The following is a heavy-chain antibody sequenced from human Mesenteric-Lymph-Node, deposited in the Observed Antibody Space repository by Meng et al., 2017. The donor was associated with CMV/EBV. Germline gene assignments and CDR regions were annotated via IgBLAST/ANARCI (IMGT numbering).Heavy chain of an antibody. CDR1: GFTFNSYG. CDR3: AKDPTLRFLPGDYYYYGMDV. D-gene: IGHD3-3*01. CDR2: IRYDGSNK. V-gene: IGHV3-30*02. Sequence: GGSLRLSCAASGFTFNSYGMHWVRQAPGKGLEWVAFIRYDGSNKYYADSVKGRFTISRDNSKNTLYLQMNSLRAEDTAVYYCAKDPTLRFLPGDYYYYGMDVWGQGTTVTVSS. J-gene: IGHJ6*02.